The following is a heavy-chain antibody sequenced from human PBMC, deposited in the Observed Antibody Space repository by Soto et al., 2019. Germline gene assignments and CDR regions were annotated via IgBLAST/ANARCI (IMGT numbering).Heavy chain of an antibody. CDR1: GFTFDDYA. CDR3: AKDMRKQQLVHGAFDI. CDR2: ISWNSGSI. V-gene: IGHV3-9*01. J-gene: IGHJ3*02. Sequence: DVQLVESGGGLVQPGRSLRLSCAASGFTFDDYAMHWVRQAPGKGLEWVSGISWNSGSIGYADSVKGRFTISRDNAKNSLYLQMNSLRAEDTALYYCAKDMRKQQLVHGAFDIWGQGTMVTVSS. D-gene: IGHD6-13*01.